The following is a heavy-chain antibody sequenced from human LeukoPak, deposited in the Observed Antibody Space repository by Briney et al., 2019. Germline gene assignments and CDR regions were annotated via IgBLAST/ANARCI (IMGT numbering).Heavy chain of an antibody. J-gene: IGHJ4*02. CDR2: INSVDNT. V-gene: IGHV3-23*01. CDR3: AKWFRGSGSDRFYDK. CDR1: GFTFIA. D-gene: IGHD3-10*01. Sequence: GESLRLSCAASGFTFIAVNWVRQAPGMGLEWVSTINSVDNTYYSESVRGRFTVSRDKSKNTVYLHMNSLRAEDTAVYHCAKWFRGSGSDRFYDKWGQGTLVTVSS.